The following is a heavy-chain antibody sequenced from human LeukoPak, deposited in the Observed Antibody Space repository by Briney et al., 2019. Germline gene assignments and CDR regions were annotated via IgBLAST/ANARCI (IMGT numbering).Heavy chain of an antibody. CDR2: ISSSSSYT. V-gene: IGHV3-11*06. J-gene: IGHJ4*02. D-gene: IGHD3-10*01. CDR3: ARAGSGTSRDY. CDR1: GFTFSDYY. Sequence: GGPLRLSCAASGFTFSDYYMSWIRQAPGKGLEWVSYISSSSSYTNYADSVKGRFTISRDNAKNSLYLRMNSLRAEDTAVYYCARAGSGTSRDYWGQGTLVTVSS.